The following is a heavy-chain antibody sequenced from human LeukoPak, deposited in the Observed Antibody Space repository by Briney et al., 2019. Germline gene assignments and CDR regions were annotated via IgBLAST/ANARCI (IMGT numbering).Heavy chain of an antibody. J-gene: IGHJ6*02. D-gene: IGHD6-13*01. CDR2: IYYSGST. CDR1: GGSISSYY. Sequence: PSETLSLTCTVSGGSISSYYWSWIRQPPGKGLEWIGYIYYSGSTNYNPSLKSRVTISVDTSKNQFSLKLSSVTAADTAVYYCARPYSSSWYPGIDYYYYYGMDVWGQGTTVTVSS. CDR3: ARPYSSSWYPGIDYYYYYGMDV. V-gene: IGHV4-59*01.